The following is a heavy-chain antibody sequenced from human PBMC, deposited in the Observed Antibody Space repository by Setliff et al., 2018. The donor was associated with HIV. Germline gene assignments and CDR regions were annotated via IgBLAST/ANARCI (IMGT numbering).Heavy chain of an antibody. V-gene: IGHV4-39*07. Sequence: SETLSLTCPVAGGSISSSSYYCGWIRQPPGKGLEWIGSIYYSGSTYYNASLKSRVTISVDTSKNHFSLKLSSVTAADTALYYCARGWDYGSGGWFDPWGQGTLVTVSS. D-gene: IGHD3-10*01. CDR3: ARGWDYGSGGWFDP. CDR1: GGSISSSSYY. J-gene: IGHJ5*02. CDR2: IYYSGST.